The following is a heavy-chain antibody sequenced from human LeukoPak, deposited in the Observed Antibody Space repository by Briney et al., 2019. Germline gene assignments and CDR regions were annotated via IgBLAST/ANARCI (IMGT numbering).Heavy chain of an antibody. CDR1: GGSISSYY. Sequence: SETLSLTCTVSGGSISSYYWSWIRQPPGKGLEWIGYIYYSGSTNYNPSLKSRVTISVDTSKNQFSLKLSSVTAADTAVYYCARDEGSSWYGAFDIWGQGTMVTVSS. D-gene: IGHD6-13*01. CDR3: ARDEGSSWYGAFDI. J-gene: IGHJ3*02. CDR2: IYYSGST. V-gene: IGHV4-59*01.